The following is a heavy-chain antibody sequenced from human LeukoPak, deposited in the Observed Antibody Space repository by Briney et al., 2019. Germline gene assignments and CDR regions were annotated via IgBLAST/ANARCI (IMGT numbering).Heavy chain of an antibody. V-gene: IGHV3-7*01. CDR1: GFTFSNAW. D-gene: IGHD4-11*01. CDR2: VSPDGGDK. J-gene: IGHJ4*02. Sequence: GGSLRLSCGGFGFTFSNAWMTWIRQAPGKGLEWVATVSPDGGDKNYVDSVKGRFTISRDNAKNSLYLQMNDLTTEDTAVYFCARDEAYSSFDHWGQGTLVTVSS. CDR3: ARDEAYSSFDH.